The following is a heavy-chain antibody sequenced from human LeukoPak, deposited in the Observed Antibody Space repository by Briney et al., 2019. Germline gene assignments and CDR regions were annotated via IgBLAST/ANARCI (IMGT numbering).Heavy chain of an antibody. CDR3: ARDTRSSGLH. V-gene: IGHV4-61*01. J-gene: IGHJ4*02. Sequence: SETLSLTCNVSGGSVSSGSYYWSWIRQPPGKGLEWIGYIYYSGSTNYNPSLKSRVTISVDTSKNQFSLKLSSVTAADTAVYYCARDTRSSGLHWGQGTLVTVSS. CDR1: GGSVSSGSYY. CDR2: IYYSGST. D-gene: IGHD3-22*01.